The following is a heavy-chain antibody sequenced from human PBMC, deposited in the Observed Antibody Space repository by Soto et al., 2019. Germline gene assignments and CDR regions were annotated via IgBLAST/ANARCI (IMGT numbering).Heavy chain of an antibody. Sequence: QVQLQQWGAGLLKPSETLSLTCAVYGGSFSDYSWIWIRQPPGKGLKWIGEINHSGSTNYNPSLKRRLTISVDTSKNQFSLKLSSVTAADTAVYYCAGGAVDGHGYNYDSWGQGTLVTVSS. CDR2: INHSGST. CDR3: AGGAVDGHGYNYDS. J-gene: IGHJ4*02. CDR1: GGSFSDYS. D-gene: IGHD5-12*01. V-gene: IGHV4-34*01.